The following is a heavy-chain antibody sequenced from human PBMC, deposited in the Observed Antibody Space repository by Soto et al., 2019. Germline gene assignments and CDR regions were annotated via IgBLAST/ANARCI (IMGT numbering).Heavy chain of an antibody. CDR3: AKNWNWGSLVH. V-gene: IGHV4-59*08. CDR2: IYYGGST. D-gene: IGHD7-27*01. Sequence: SETQPLPWSVSGDSISTDDLRWIRQSPGKGLEWIGFIYYGGSTNYNPSLKSRVTISVDTPKNQFSLKLSSVTAADTAVYYCAKNWNWGSLVHWGQGTLVTVSS. J-gene: IGHJ4*02. CDR1: GDSISTDD.